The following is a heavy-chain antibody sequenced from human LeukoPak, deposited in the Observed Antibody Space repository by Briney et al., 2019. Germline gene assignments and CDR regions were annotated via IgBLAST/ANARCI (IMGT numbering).Heavy chain of an antibody. V-gene: IGHV3-74*01. Sequence: GGSLRLSCEASGFTFSSYWMHWVRQAPGKGLVWVSRIKNDGSNTFYADSVKGRFTISRDNAKNTLYLQMNSLRAEDTAVYYCARAYVSGSLDYWGQGTLVTVSS. CDR3: ARAYVSGSLDY. CDR1: GFTFSSYW. D-gene: IGHD1-26*01. J-gene: IGHJ4*02. CDR2: IKNDGSNT.